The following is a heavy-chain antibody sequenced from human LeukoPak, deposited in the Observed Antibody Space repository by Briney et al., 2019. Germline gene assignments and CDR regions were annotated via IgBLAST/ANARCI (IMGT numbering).Heavy chain of an antibody. CDR3: ARDRELGY. CDR1: GSSISSYY. J-gene: IGHJ4*02. Sequence: PSETLSLTCTVSGSSISSYYWSWIRQPPGKGLEWIGWSYHRGSTSYNPSLKSRVAISVDTSKNQFSLKLSSVTAADTAVYYCARDRELGYWGQGTLVTVSS. D-gene: IGHD1-1*01. CDR2: SYHRGST. V-gene: IGHV4-59*01.